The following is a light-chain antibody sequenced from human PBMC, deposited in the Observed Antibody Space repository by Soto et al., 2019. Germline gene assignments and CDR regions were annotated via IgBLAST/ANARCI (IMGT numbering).Light chain of an antibody. V-gene: IGKV3-20*01. J-gene: IGKJ2*01. CDR3: QQYVSSPYT. CDR1: QSVTSSY. Sequence: EIVLTQSPGTLSLSPGERATLSCRASQSVTSSYLAWYQQQPGQAPRLLIYAASSRVTGIPDRFSGSGSGTDFTLTISRLEPEDFAVYYCQQYVSSPYTFGQGTKLEIK. CDR2: AAS.